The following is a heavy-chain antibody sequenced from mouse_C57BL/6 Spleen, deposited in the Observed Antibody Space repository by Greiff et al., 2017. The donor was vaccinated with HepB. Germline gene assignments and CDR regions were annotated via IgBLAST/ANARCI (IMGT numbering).Heavy chain of an antibody. CDR1: GYTFPDYN. Sequence: EVQLQHSGPELVKPGASVKIPCKASGYTFPDYNMDWVKQSHGKGLEWIGDINPNNGGTIYNQKFKGKATLTVDKSSSTAYMELRSLTSEDTAVYYCARRGYSNYPAWFAYWGQGTLVTVSA. CDR3: ARRGYSNYPAWFAY. V-gene: IGHV1-18*01. J-gene: IGHJ3*01. D-gene: IGHD2-5*01. CDR2: INPNNGGT.